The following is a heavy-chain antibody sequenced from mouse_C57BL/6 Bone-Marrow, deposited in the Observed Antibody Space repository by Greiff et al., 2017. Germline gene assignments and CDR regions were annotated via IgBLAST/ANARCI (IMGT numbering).Heavy chain of an antibody. D-gene: IGHD3-2*02. J-gene: IGHJ2*01. V-gene: IGHV1-81*01. CDR1: GYTFTSYG. CDR3: ARSGGDSSGFYYFDY. CDR2: IYPRSGNT. Sequence: QVQLQQSGAELARPGASVKLSCKASGYTFTSYGISWVKQRTGQGLEWIGEIYPRSGNTYYNEKFKGKATLTADKSSSTAYMELRSLTSEDSAVYFCARSGGDSSGFYYFDYWGQGTTLTVSS.